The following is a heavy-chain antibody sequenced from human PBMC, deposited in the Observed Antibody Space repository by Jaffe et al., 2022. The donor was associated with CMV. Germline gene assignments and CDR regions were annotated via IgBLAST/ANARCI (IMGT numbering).Heavy chain of an antibody. V-gene: IGHV4-34*01. CDR1: GGSFSGYY. J-gene: IGHJ6*03. CDR2: INHSGST. Sequence: QVQLQQWGAGLLKPSETLSLTCAVYGGSFSGYYWSWIRQPPGKGLEWIGEINHSGSTNYNPSLKSRVTISVDTSKNQFSLKLSSVTAADTAVYYCARGLYDYVWGSYRQNYYYYMDVWGKGTTVTVSS. CDR3: ARGLYDYVWGSYRQNYYYYMDV. D-gene: IGHD3-16*02.